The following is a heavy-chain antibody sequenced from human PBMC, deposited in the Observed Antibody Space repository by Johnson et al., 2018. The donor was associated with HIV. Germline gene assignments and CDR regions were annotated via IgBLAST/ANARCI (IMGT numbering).Heavy chain of an antibody. CDR1: GFTFSSFA. CDR2: ISYDGSNK. Sequence: QVQLVESGGGVVQPGTSLRLSCAASGFTFSSFAMHWVRQAPGKGLEWMAFISYDGSNKYFTDSVRGRFTISRDNSKNTLYLQMNSLRAEDTAVYYCGKERAAGTEGDAFDIWGQGTMVTVSS. D-gene: IGHD6-13*01. V-gene: IGHV3-30-3*01. J-gene: IGHJ3*02. CDR3: GKERAAGTEGDAFDI.